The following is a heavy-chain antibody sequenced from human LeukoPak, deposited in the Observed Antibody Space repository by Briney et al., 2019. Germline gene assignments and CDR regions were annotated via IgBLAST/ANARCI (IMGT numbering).Heavy chain of an antibody. Sequence: RLSCSASGLTFSSYAMHWVRQAPRKRLQSLAVISYDGSNKYYADSVKGRFTISRDNSKNTLYLQMNSLRAEDTAVYYCARELVGIAVTGGFDYWGQVTLVTVSS. CDR1: GLTFSSYA. D-gene: IGHD6-19*01. J-gene: IGHJ4*02. V-gene: IGHV3-30*04. CDR3: ARELVGIAVTGGFDY. CDR2: ISYDGSNK.